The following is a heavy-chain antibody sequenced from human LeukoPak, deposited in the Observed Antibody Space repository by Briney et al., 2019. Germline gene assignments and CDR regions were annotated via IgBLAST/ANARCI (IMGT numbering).Heavy chain of an antibody. CDR1: GGSIRSSSYY. Sequence: MSSETLSLTCTVSGGSIRSSSYYWVWVRQPPGKGLEWIGYIYYSGSTNYNPSLKSRVTISVDTSKNQFSLKLSSVTAADTAVYYCARDRGYNWNYGGFYFDYWGQGTLVTVSS. CDR3: ARDRGYNWNYGGFYFDY. CDR2: IYYSGST. J-gene: IGHJ4*02. V-gene: IGHV4-61*01. D-gene: IGHD1-7*01.